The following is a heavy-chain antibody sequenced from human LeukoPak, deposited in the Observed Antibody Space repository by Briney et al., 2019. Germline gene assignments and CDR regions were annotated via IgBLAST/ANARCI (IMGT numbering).Heavy chain of an antibody. Sequence: GGSLRLACAASGFTFSLYTMNWVRQAPGKGLEWVSYITGSGQMFYSDSVKGRFIISRDNAKNSLYLQMNSLRAEDTAVYYCARDPTDNDHWGQGTLVTVSS. CDR2: ITGSGQM. CDR1: GFTFSLYT. J-gene: IGHJ4*02. CDR3: ARDPTDNDH. V-gene: IGHV3-21*01.